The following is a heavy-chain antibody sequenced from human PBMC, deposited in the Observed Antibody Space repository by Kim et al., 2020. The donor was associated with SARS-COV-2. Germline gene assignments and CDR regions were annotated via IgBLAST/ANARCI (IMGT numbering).Heavy chain of an antibody. V-gene: IGHV5-51*01. J-gene: IGHJ3*02. Sequence: GESLKISCEGSGYSFSSYWIGWVRQIPGQGPEWMGIIYPGDSDTRYSPSFQGLVTISADKSISTAYLHWNSLRASDTAMYYCARRLWNLILWGLDGFDIWGQGTMVTVSS. CDR2: IYPGDSDT. CDR1: GYSFSSYW. CDR3: ARRLWNLILWGLDGFDI. D-gene: IGHD3-16*01.